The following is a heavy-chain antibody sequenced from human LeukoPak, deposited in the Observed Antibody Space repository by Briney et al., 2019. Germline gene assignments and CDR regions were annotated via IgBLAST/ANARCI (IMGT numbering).Heavy chain of an antibody. J-gene: IGHJ4*02. CDR1: GFSFSDAW. Sequence: GGSLRLSCAASGFSFSDAWMSWVRKIPGKGLEWVGRIESKTDGGTTDYAAPVKGRFTISRDDSTNTLYLQMNSLKSEDTAVYYCTTYGSGRKFDYWGQGILVTVSS. CDR3: TTYGSGRKFDY. CDR2: IESKTDGGTT. D-gene: IGHD3-10*01. V-gene: IGHV3-15*04.